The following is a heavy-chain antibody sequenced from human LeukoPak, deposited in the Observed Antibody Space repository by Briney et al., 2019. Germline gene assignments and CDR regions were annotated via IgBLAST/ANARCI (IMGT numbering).Heavy chain of an antibody. CDR2: IYNDGST. CDR3: ARDTYYYDSSGYYAIDS. J-gene: IGHJ4*02. D-gene: IGHD3-22*01. V-gene: IGHV3-53*01. CDR1: GLTVSSSY. Sequence: GGSLRLSCAASGLTVSSSYMSWVRQAPGKGLEWVSIIYNDGSTYYADSMKGRFTISRDNSKNTLYLQVNSLRAEDTAMYYCARDTYYYDSSGYYAIDSWGQGTLVTVSS.